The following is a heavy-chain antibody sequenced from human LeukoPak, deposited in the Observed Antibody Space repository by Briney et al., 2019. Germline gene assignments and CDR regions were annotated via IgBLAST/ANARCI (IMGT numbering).Heavy chain of an antibody. J-gene: IGHJ4*02. CDR3: ARHPYYYDSSGAPDY. D-gene: IGHD3-22*01. CDR2: INHSGST. Sequence: PSETLSLTCAVYGGSFSGYYWSWIRQPPGKGLEWIGEINHSGSTNYNPSLKSRVTISVDTSKNQFSLKLSSVTAADTAVYYCARHPYYYDSSGAPDYWGQGTLVTVSS. V-gene: IGHV4-34*01. CDR1: GGSFSGYY.